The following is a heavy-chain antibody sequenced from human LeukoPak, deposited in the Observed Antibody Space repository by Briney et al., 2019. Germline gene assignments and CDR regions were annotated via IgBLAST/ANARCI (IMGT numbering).Heavy chain of an antibody. J-gene: IGHJ5*02. CDR1: GYTFNNYD. CDR3: ATQAQYYDFWSGYKNWFDP. Sequence: ASVKVSCKASGYTFNNYDINWVRQATGQGLEWMGWMNPNSGNTGYAQKFQGRVTITMDTSRSTAYMELSSLRSEDTAVYYCATQAQYYDFWSGYKNWFDPWGQGTLVTVSS. CDR2: MNPNSGNT. D-gene: IGHD3-3*01. V-gene: IGHV1-8*03.